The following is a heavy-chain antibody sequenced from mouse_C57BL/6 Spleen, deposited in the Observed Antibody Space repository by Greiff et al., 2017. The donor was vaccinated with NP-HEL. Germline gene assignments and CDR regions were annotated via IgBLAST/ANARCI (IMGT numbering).Heavy chain of an antibody. J-gene: IGHJ2*01. CDR2: IDPEDGDT. CDR3: TTEGSVFITTVVFDY. Sequence: EVKLQESGAELVRPGASVKLSCTASGFNIKDYYMHWVKQRPEQGLEWIGRIDPEDGDTEYAPKFQGKATMTADTSSNTAYLQLSSLTSEDTAVYYCTTEGSVFITTVVFDYWGQGTTLTVSS. D-gene: IGHD1-1*01. CDR1: GFNIKDYY. V-gene: IGHV14-1*01.